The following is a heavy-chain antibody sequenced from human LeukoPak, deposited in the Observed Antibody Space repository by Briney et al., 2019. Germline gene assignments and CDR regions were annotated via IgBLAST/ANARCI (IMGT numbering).Heavy chain of an antibody. CDR3: AEDLHYWGCDF. D-gene: IGHD2-8*02. CDR1: GFTFSTTA. CDR2: ILGSGSNT. V-gene: IGHV3-23*01. Sequence: GGSLRLSWAPSGFTFSTTAMSCGRQAPGKGMGWLSVILGSGSNTYYADSVKGRFTISRDTSKNTLYLQMNSLRAEDTALYYCAEDLHYWGCDFWGQGTLFTVSS. J-gene: IGHJ4*02.